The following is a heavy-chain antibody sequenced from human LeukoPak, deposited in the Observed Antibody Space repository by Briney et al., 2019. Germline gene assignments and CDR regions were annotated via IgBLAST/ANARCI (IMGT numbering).Heavy chain of an antibody. CDR1: VYLYSSYA. CDR3: AILPGYSSGWYEVNY. V-gene: IGHV3-23*01. D-gene: IGHD6-13*01. CDR2: ISGSGGST. Sequence: GGSLRLSCAASVYLYSSYAMRGVRGARGKGLVCVSDISGSGGSTYYADSVKGRFTISRDNSRNTLYLQMNSPRAEDTAVYYCAILPGYSSGWYEVNYWGQGTLVTVSS. J-gene: IGHJ4*02.